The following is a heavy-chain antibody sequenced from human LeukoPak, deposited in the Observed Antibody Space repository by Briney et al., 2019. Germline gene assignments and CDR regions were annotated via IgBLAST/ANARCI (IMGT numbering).Heavy chain of an antibody. CDR2: INPSGGST. CDR3: ARDNSMEDTAWWYDP. J-gene: IGHJ5*02. Sequence: ASVKVSCKASGYTFTSYYMHWVRQAPGQGLEWMGIINPSGGSTSYAQKFQGRVTMTRDMSTTTDYMELSSLRSEDTAVYYCARDNSMEDTAWWYDPWGQGTLVTVSS. D-gene: IGHD1-1*01. CDR1: GYTFTSYY. V-gene: IGHV1-46*01.